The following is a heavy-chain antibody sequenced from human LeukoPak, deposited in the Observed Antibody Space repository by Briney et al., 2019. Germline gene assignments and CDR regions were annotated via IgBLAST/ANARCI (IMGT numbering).Heavy chain of an antibody. CDR2: ISSSSSYI. D-gene: IGHD6-19*01. CDR3: ARAGYSSGWPDY. J-gene: IGHJ4*02. Sequence: PGGSLRLSCAASGFTFSSYSMNWVRQAPGKGLEWVSSISSSSSYIYYADSVKGRCTISRDNAKNSLYLQMNSLRAEDTAVYYCARAGYSSGWPDYWGQGTLVTVSS. CDR1: GFTFSSYS. V-gene: IGHV3-21*01.